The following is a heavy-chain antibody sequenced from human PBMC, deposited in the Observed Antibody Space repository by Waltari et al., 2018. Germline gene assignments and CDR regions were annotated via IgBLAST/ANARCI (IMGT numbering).Heavy chain of an antibody. CDR1: GGSISSSSYY. D-gene: IGHD2-2*01. V-gene: IGHV4-39*01. CDR3: ARQGSIVVVPAAQLDY. Sequence: QLQLQELGPGLVKPSETLSLTCTVSGGSISSSSYYWGWIRQPPGKGLEWIGSIYYSGRTYYNPSLKSRVTISVDTSKNQFSLKLSSVTAADTAVYYCARQGSIVVVPAAQLDYWGQGILVTVSS. J-gene: IGHJ4*02. CDR2: IYYSGRT.